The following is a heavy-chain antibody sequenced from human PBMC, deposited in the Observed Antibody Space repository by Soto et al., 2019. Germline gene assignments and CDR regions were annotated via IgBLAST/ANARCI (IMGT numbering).Heavy chain of an antibody. J-gene: IGHJ1*01. CDR1: GGTFSGYA. V-gene: IGHV1-69*01. CDR2: IIPLLGIT. CDR3: ARDARGILGTTSSDDLEN. D-gene: IGHD1-1*01. Sequence: QAQLMQSGAEVKKPGSSVKVSCKASGGTFSGYAINWVRQAPGQGLEWMGGIIPLLGITDYGQKFQGRITIAAGESTGTAYGDLGGLRAEDSNVYYCARDARGILGTTSSDDLENWGQGTGVRVSS.